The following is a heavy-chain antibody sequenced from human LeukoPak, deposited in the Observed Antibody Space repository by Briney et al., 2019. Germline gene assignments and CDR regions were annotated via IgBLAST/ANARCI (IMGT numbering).Heavy chain of an antibody. CDR3: ARGNSPRRYRTAMRAGFDY. D-gene: IGHD5-18*01. CDR2: INHSGST. Sequence: SETLSLTCAVYGGSFSGYYWSWIRQPPGKGLEWIGEINHSGSTNYNPSLKSRVTISVDTSKNQFSLKLSSVTAADTAVYYCARGNSPRRYRTAMRAGFDYWGQGTLVTVSS. V-gene: IGHV4-34*01. CDR1: GGSFSGYY. J-gene: IGHJ4*02.